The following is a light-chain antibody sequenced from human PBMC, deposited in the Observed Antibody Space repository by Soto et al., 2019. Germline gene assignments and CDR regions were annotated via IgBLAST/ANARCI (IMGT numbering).Light chain of an antibody. V-gene: IGKV1-5*03. CDR3: QQYNDNWT. CDR1: QSISSW. Sequence: DIQMTQSPSTLSASVGDRVTITCRASQSISSWLAWYQQKPGKAPRLLIYKASNLESGVPSRFSGSGSGTEFTLTISSLQPDDSATYYCQQYNDNWTFGQGNKVDIK. CDR2: KAS. J-gene: IGKJ1*01.